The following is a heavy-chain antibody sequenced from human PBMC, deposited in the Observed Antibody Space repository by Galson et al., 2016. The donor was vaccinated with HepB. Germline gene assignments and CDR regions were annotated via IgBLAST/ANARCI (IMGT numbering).Heavy chain of an antibody. CDR2: IQRDGTEK. D-gene: IGHD6-13*01. J-gene: IGHJ4*02. CDR1: GFTMSNYF. V-gene: IGHV3-7*01. Sequence: SLRLSCAASGFTMSNYFMSWVRQAPGRGLEWVATIQRDGTEKYNVASVKGRFTIPRDNAQNSLFLQMNSLGAEDTALYYCARWSAAWDYWGQGIMVTVSS. CDR3: ARWSAAWDY.